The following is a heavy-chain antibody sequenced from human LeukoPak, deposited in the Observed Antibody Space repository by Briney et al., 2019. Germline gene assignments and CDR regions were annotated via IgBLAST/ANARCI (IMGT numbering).Heavy chain of an antibody. J-gene: IGHJ3*02. Sequence: PGGSLRLSCAASGFTFSDYYMSWIRQAPGKGLEWVSYISSSGSTIYYADSVKGRFTISRDNAKNSLYLQMNSLRAEDTAVYYCAKGRYRGYCSGGSCLNDAFDIWGQGTMVTVSS. CDR2: ISSSGSTI. CDR1: GFTFSDYY. CDR3: AKGRYRGYCSGGSCLNDAFDI. V-gene: IGHV3-11*01. D-gene: IGHD2-15*01.